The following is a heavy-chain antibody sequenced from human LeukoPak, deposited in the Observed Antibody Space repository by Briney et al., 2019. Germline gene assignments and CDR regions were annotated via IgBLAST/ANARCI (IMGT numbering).Heavy chain of an antibody. V-gene: IGHV3-11*01. Sequence: PGGSLRLSFAASGFTFSDYYMSWIRQAPGKGLEWVSYISSSGSTIYYADSVKGRFTISRDNAKNSLYLQMNSLRAEDTAVYYCARDVMTGAPGADYWGQGTLVTVSS. J-gene: IGHJ4*02. D-gene: IGHD1-26*01. CDR3: ARDVMTGAPGADY. CDR2: ISSSGSTI. CDR1: GFTFSDYY.